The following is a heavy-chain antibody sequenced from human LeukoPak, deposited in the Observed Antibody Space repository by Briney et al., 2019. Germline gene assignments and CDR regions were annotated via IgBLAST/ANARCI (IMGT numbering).Heavy chain of an antibody. Sequence: SQTLSLTCVISGDSFSSNGVAWKWIRQSPSRGLEWLGRTFYTSKLYIDYAVSVKSRITINPDTSKNQFSLHLNSVTPDDTAVYYCARGINSAFDIWDQGTLVTVSS. CDR2: TFYTSKLYI. CDR1: GDSFSSNGVA. J-gene: IGHJ3*02. D-gene: IGHD2-15*01. CDR3: ARGINSAFDI. V-gene: IGHV6-1*01.